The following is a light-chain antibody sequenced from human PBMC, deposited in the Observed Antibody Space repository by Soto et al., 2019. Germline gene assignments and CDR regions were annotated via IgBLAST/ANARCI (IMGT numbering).Light chain of an antibody. Sequence: EILMTQSPATLSLSPGERSTRSCRASQSVSSYLAWYQQKPGQAPRLLIYDASNRATGIPARFSGSGSGTDFTLTISSLEPEDFAVYYCQQRSNWPRTFGQGTQVDI. CDR2: DAS. V-gene: IGKV3-11*01. CDR3: QQRSNWPRT. CDR1: QSVSSY. J-gene: IGKJ1*01.